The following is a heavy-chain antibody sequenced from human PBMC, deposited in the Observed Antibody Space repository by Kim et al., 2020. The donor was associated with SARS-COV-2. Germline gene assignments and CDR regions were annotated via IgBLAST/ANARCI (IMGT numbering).Heavy chain of an antibody. CDR2: IDPSDSYT. CDR3: ARELAAAGRNCYYGMDV. Sequence: GESLKISCKGSGYSFTRYWISWVRQMPGKGLEWMGRIDPSDSYTNYSPSFQGHVTISADKSISTAYLQWSSLKASDTAMYYCARELAAAGRNCYYGMDVWGQGTTVTVSS. V-gene: IGHV5-10-1*01. CDR1: GYSFTRYW. D-gene: IGHD6-13*01. J-gene: IGHJ6*02.